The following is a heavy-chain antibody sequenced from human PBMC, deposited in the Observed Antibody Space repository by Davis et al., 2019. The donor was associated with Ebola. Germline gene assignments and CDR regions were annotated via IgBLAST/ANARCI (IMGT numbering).Heavy chain of an antibody. J-gene: IGHJ4*02. CDR1: GYSFTSYW. V-gene: IGHV5-51*01. CDR2: IYPGDSYT. Sequence: KVSCKGSGYSFTSYWIGWVRQMPGKGLEWMGIIYPGDSYTRYSPSFQGQVTISADKSISTAYLQWSSLKASDTAMYYCARQDMKWELPYFDYWGQGTLVTVSS. CDR3: ARQDMKWELPYFDY. D-gene: IGHD1-26*01.